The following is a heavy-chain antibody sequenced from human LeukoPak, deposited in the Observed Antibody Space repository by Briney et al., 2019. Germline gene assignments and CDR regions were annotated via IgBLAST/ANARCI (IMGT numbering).Heavy chain of an antibody. D-gene: IGHD5-24*01. CDR3: ARARRPKWERDGYTSKESAFDI. CDR1: GFTFSSYW. Sequence: GGSLRLSCAASGFTFSSYWMGWVRQAPGKGLEWVANIKQDGSEKYYVDSVKGRFTISRDNAKNSLYLQMNSLRAEDTAVYYCARARRPKWERDGYTSKESAFDIWGQGTMVTVS. V-gene: IGHV3-7*01. CDR2: IKQDGSEK. J-gene: IGHJ3*02.